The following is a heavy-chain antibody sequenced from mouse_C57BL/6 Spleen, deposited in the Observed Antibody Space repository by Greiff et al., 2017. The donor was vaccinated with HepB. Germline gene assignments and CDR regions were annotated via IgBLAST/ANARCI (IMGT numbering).Heavy chain of an antibody. J-gene: IGHJ4*01. D-gene: IGHD1-1*01. CDR1: GYTFTSYW. CDR3: ARLSYYGSSYDAMDY. CDR2: IYPGSGST. Sequence: QVQLQQPGAELVKPGASVKMSCKASGYTFTSYWITWVKQRPGQGLEWIGDIYPGSGSTNYNEKFKSKATLTVDTSASTAYMQLSSLTSEDSAVYYFARLSYYGSSYDAMDYWGQGTSVTVSS. V-gene: IGHV1-55*01.